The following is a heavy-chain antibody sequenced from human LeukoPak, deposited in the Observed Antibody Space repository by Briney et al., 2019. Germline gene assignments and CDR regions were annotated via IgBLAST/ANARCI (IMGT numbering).Heavy chain of an antibody. CDR1: VGTFSSYA. J-gene: IGHJ5*02. CDR2: IIPIFGTA. CDR3: ASHTAQYCSSTSCPGEYNWFDP. Sequence: ASVKVSCKASVGTFSSYAISWVRQAPGQGLEWMGGIIPIFGTANYAQKFQGRVTITADESTSTAYMELSSLRAEETAVYYCASHTAQYCSSTSCPGEYNWFDPWGQGTLVTVSS. D-gene: IGHD2-2*01. V-gene: IGHV1-69*13.